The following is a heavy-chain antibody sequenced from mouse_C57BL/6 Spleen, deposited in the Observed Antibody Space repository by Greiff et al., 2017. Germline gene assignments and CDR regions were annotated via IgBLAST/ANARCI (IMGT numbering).Heavy chain of an antibody. J-gene: IGHJ2*01. D-gene: IGHD3-2*02. CDR3: ARSDGSGYRDY. Sequence: QVQLKQSGAELVKPGASVKISCKASGYAFSSYWMNWVKQRPGKGLEWIGQIYPGDGDTNYNGKFKGKATLTADKSSSTAYMQLSSLTSEDSAVYFCARSDGSGYRDYWGQGTTLTVSS. CDR1: GYAFSSYW. V-gene: IGHV1-80*01. CDR2: IYPGDGDT.